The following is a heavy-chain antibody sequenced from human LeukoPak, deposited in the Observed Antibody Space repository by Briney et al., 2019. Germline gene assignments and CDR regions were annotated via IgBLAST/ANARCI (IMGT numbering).Heavy chain of an antibody. V-gene: IGHV3-21*01. CDR1: GFTFSDYN. J-gene: IGHJ4*02. CDR2: ISSTSTYI. CDR3: ARVLNYFEY. Sequence: PGGSLRLSCAASGFTFSDYNMNWVRQAPGKGLEWVSSISSTSTYIYYADSLKGRFTISRDNAKNSVCLQMNSLRADDTAVYCCARVLNYFEYWGQGTLVTVSS.